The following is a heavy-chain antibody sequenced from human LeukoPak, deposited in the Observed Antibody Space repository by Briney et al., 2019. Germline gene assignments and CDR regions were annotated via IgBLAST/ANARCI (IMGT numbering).Heavy chain of an antibody. CDR3: ARKVGSGFDY. V-gene: IGHV1-46*01. J-gene: IGHJ4*02. CDR1: GYTFTSYY. CDR2: INPRGDST. Sequence: ASVKVSCRASGYTFTSYYIHWVRQAPGQGREWMGFINPRGDSTSYAEKFQGGVTMTRNTSTSTVYMELTSQRSEDTAVYYSARKVGSGFDYWGQGTLVTVSS.